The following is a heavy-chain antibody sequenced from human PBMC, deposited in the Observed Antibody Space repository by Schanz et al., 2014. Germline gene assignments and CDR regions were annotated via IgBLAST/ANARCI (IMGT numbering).Heavy chain of an antibody. CDR3: SRDRDRFYHNFHMGG. V-gene: IGHV3-33*01. CDR2: MSYDGSIK. D-gene: IGHD1-1*01. Sequence: VQLVESGGGLVQPGGSLRLSCAASGFTFSSYGMHWVRQAPGKGLEWVAAMSYDGSIKYYGDSVKGRFTVSRDNSKNTLYPPMNTLGAEDPAVYYCSRDRDRFYHNFHMGGRGKGTTVTVSS. CDR1: GFTFSSYG. J-gene: IGHJ6*03.